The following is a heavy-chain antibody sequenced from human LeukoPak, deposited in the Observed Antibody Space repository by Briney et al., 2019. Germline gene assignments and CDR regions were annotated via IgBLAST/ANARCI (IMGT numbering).Heavy chain of an antibody. V-gene: IGHV3-23*01. CDR2: ISGRTGGT. Sequence: GGSLRLSCAASGFTFNTNAMSWDRQAPGKGLEWVSAISGRTGGTYYADYVKGRFTISRDNSKSTLYLQMDRLRAEDTAVYYCAKCGNSGCHLIDYWGQGTLVTVSS. D-gene: IGHD5-12*01. CDR3: AKCGNSGCHLIDY. CDR1: GFTFNTNA. J-gene: IGHJ4*02.